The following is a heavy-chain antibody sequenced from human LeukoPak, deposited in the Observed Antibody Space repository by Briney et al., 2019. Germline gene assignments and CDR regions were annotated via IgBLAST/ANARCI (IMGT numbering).Heavy chain of an antibody. Sequence: ASVKVSCKASGYTFTGYYMHWVRQAPGQGLEWMGWINPNSGGTNYAQKFQGRVTMTRDTSISTAYMELSRLRSDDTAVYYCARAQYSGSYHAFDIWGQGTVVTVPS. CDR3: ARAQYSGSYHAFDI. V-gene: IGHV1-2*02. J-gene: IGHJ3*02. CDR2: INPNSGGT. D-gene: IGHD1-26*01. CDR1: GYTFTGYY.